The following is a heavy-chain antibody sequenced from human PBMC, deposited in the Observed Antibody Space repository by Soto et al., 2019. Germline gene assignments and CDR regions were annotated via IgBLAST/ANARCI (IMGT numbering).Heavy chain of an antibody. CDR2: IYYSGST. CDR3: ARGYCTNGVCYTGLNYFDY. Sequence: SETLSVTCTASGGSISSGDYYWSWIRQPPGKGLEWIGYIYYSGSTYYNPSLKSRVTISVDTSKNQFSLKLSSVTAADTAVYYCARGYCTNGVCYTGLNYFDYWGQGTLVTVSS. J-gene: IGHJ4*01. D-gene: IGHD2-8*01. V-gene: IGHV4-30-4*01. CDR1: GGSISSGDYY.